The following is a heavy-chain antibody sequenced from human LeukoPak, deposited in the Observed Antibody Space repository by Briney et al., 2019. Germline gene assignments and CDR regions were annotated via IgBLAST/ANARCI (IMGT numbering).Heavy chain of an antibody. CDR1: GGSISGHY. CDR3: ARFGVDYDMDV. D-gene: IGHD3-16*01. J-gene: IGHJ6*02. Sequence: SETLSLTCSVSGGSISGHYWTWIRQPPGKGLEWIGQIHYTGKPDYNPSLKSRITISVDASKDQVSLQVSSVTAADSAIYYCARFGVDYDMDVWGHGTTVTVFS. CDR2: IHYTGKP. V-gene: IGHV4-59*11.